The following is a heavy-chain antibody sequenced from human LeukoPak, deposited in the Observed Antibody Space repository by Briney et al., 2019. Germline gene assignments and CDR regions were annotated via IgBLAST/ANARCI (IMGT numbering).Heavy chain of an antibody. CDR3: ARDRSTPGGYWFDP. CDR1: GGSVTSGSYY. J-gene: IGHJ5*02. D-gene: IGHD2-2*01. Sequence: PSETLSLTCTVSGGSVTSGSYYWSWIRQPPGKGLEWIGCIFYTGSTNYNPSLKSRVTISVDTSKNQFSLKLSSVTAADTAVYYCARDRSTPGGYWFDPWGQGTLVTVSS. V-gene: IGHV4-61*01. CDR2: IFYTGST.